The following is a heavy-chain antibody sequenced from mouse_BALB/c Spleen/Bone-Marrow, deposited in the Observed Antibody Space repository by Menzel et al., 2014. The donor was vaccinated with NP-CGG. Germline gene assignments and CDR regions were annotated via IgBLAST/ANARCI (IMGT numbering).Heavy chain of an antibody. J-gene: IGHJ2*01. CDR2: IWAGGTT. V-gene: IGHV2-9*02. CDR3: ARSTTTDYCDY. CDR1: GLSLTSYG. Sequence: EKKPGLVAPSQSLSITCTVSGLSLTSYGVHWVRQPPGKGLEWLGVIWAGGTTNYNSALMSRLSISKDNSKSQVFLKMNSLQTDDTAMYYCARSTTTDYCDYWGQGTTLTVSS. D-gene: IGHD1-1*01.